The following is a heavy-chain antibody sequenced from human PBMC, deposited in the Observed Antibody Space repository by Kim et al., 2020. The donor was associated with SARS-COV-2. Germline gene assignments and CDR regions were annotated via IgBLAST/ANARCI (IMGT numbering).Heavy chain of an antibody. J-gene: IGHJ6*02. CDR1: GFTFSSYG. Sequence: GGSLRLSCAASGFTFSSYGMHWVRQAPGKGLEWVAVISYDGSNKYYADSVKGRFPISRDKSKNTLYLQMNSLRAEDTAVYYCAKEIAAAGTIRAYYYGMDVWGQGTTVTVSS. V-gene: IGHV3-30*18. CDR3: AKEIAAAGTIRAYYYGMDV. D-gene: IGHD6-13*01. CDR2: ISYDGSNK.